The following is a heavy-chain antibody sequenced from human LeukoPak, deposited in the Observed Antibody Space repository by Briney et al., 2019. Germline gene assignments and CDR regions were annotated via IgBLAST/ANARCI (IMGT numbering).Heavy chain of an antibody. V-gene: IGHV1-2*02. CDR1: GYTFTGYY. CDR2: INPNSGGT. D-gene: IGHD3-10*01. J-gene: IGHJ4*02. CDR3: ARGIRGSRGYYFDY. Sequence: APVKVSCKASGYTFTGYYMHWVRQAPGQGLEWMGWINPNSGGTNYAQKFQGRVTMTRDTSISTAYMELSRLRSDDTAVYYCARGIRGSRGYYFDYWGQGTLVTVSS.